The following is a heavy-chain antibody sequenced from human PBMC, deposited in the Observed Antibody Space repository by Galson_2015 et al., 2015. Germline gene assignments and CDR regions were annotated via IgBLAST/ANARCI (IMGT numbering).Heavy chain of an antibody. J-gene: IGHJ4*02. CDR3: AREVGDYYDSSGSFDY. Sequence: ETLSLTCTVSGGSISSYYWSWIRQPPGKGLEWIGYIYYSGSTNYNPSLKSRVTISVDTSKNQFSLKLSSVTAADTAVYYCAREVGDYYDSSGSFDYWGQGTLVTISS. D-gene: IGHD3-22*01. CDR2: IYYSGST. CDR1: GGSISSYY. V-gene: IGHV4-59*01.